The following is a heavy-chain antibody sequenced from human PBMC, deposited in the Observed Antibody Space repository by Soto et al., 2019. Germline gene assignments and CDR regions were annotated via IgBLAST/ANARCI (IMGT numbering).Heavy chain of an antibody. D-gene: IGHD6-13*01. V-gene: IGHV5-51*01. CDR1: GYSFTSYW. Sequence: GESLKISCKGSGYSFTSYWIGWVRQMPGKGLKWMGIIYPGDSDTRYSPSFQGQVTISADKSISTAYLQWSSLKASDTAMYYCARAPRIAAAGTRYYGMDVWGQGTTVTVSS. CDR2: IYPGDSDT. J-gene: IGHJ6*02. CDR3: ARAPRIAAAGTRYYGMDV.